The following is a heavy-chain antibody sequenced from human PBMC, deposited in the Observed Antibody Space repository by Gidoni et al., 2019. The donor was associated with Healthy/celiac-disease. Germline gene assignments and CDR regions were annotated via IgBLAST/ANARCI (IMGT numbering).Heavy chain of an antibody. V-gene: IGHV3-48*01. Sequence: EVQLVESGGGLVQPGGSLRLSCAASGFPFSSYSMNWVRQAPGKGLEWVSDISSSSSTIYYADSVKGRFTISRDNAKNSLYLQMNSLRAEDTALYYCARGGATTNYYYYYMDVWGKGTTVTVSS. D-gene: IGHD5-12*01. CDR3: ARGGATTNYYYYYMDV. CDR2: ISSSSSTI. CDR1: GFPFSSYS. J-gene: IGHJ6*03.